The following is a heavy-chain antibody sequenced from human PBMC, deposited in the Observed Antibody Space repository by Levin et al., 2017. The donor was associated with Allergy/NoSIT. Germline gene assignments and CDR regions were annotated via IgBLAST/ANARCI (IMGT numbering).Heavy chain of an antibody. D-gene: IGHD3-22*01. V-gene: IGHV3-30*04. Sequence: LSLTCAASGFTFRSSAMNWVRPAPGKGLEWVTFMSYDGRITYYADSVKGRFTISRDNSKNTLYLQMNSLRPEDTAVYYCARGWTAHYYDSSVGAFDIWGQGTIVTVSS. CDR1: GFTFRSSA. CDR2: MSYDGRIT. J-gene: IGHJ3*02. CDR3: ARGWTAHYYDSSVGAFDI.